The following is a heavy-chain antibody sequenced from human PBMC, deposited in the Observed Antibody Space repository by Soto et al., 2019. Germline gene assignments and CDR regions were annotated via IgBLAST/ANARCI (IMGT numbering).Heavy chain of an antibody. J-gene: IGHJ6*02. D-gene: IGHD1-26*01. CDR2: IYYSGST. V-gene: IGHV4-31*03. CDR3: ASGTEVSPSWDV. CDR1: GGSISSGGYY. Sequence: QVQLQESGPGLVKPSQTLSLTCTVSGGSISSGGYYWSWIRQHPGKGLEWIGYIYYSGSTYYNPSLKSRVTISVDTSKNQFALKLSSVPAADTAVYYCASGTEVSPSWDVWGQGTTVTVSS.